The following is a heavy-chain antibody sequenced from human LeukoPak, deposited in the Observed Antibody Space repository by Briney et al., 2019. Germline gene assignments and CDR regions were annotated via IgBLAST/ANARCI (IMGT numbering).Heavy chain of an antibody. CDR2: VYYSGST. Sequence: SETLCLTCTVSGGSISNYYWSWIRQPPGKGLEWIGFVYYSGSTHYNPSLESRVTISVDVSKNQFSLKLSSMTTADTAVYYCARDSGKCTTTSCSDYLDYWGQGTLVTVSS. CDR1: GGSISNYY. J-gene: IGHJ4*02. CDR3: ARDSGKCTTTSCSDYLDY. D-gene: IGHD2-2*01. V-gene: IGHV4-59*01.